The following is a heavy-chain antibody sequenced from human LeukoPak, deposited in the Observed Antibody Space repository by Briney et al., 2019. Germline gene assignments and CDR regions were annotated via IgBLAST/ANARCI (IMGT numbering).Heavy chain of an antibody. CDR1: GFTFSSYS. J-gene: IGHJ4*02. CDR2: ISSSSSYI. Sequence: PGGSLRLSCAASGFTFSSYSMNWVRQAPGKGLEWVSSISSSSSYIYYADSVKGRFTISRDNSKNTLYLQMNSLRAEDTAVYYCARDLYYEATPDYWGQGTLVTVSS. D-gene: IGHD3-3*01. CDR3: ARDLYYEATPDY. V-gene: IGHV3-21*01.